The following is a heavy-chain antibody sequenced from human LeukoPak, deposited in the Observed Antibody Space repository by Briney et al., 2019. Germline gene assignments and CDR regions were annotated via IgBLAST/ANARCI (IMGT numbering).Heavy chain of an antibody. CDR3: AREEPRIRAVAED. CDR1: GYTFTGYY. J-gene: IGHJ4*02. D-gene: IGHD6-19*01. V-gene: IGHV1-2*04. Sequence: GASVKVSCKASGYTFTGYYMHWVRQAPGQGLEWMGWINPNSGGTNYAQKFQGWVTMTRDTSISTAYMELSRLRSDDTAVYYCAREEPRIRAVAEDWGQGTLVTVSS. CDR2: INPNSGGT.